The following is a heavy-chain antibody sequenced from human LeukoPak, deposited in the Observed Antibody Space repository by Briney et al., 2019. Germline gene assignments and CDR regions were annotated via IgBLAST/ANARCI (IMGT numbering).Heavy chain of an antibody. Sequence: GGSLRLSCAASGFIFRSYEMNWIRQTPGKGLEWLSYISTSGTDVKYAGSVKGRFTISRDNAKNSLYLQMNSLRAEDTAVYYCARDYGGSSPFDYWGQGTLVTVSS. V-gene: IGHV3-48*03. CDR1: GFIFRSYE. J-gene: IGHJ4*02. CDR3: ARDYGGSSPFDY. CDR2: ISTSGTDV. D-gene: IGHD4-23*01.